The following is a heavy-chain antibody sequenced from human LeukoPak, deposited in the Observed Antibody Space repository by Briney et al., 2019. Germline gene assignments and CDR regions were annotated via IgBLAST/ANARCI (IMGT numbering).Heavy chain of an antibody. CDR1: GFSLTTSGVG. CDR3: AHRRVSSGYQYRYWFAP. J-gene: IGHJ5*02. CDR2: INWDDQK. V-gene: IGHV2-5*02. D-gene: IGHD3-22*01. Sequence: ESGPTLVKPTQTLTLTCTFSGFSLTTSGVGVGWIRQPPGKALEWLALINWDDQKVYSPSLQSRLSITKDTSKNQVVLTMTNVDPVDTATYYCAHRRVSSGYQYRYWFAPWGQGTLVTVSS.